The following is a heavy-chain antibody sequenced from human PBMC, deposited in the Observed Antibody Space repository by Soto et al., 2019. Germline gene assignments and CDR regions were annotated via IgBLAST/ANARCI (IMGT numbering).Heavy chain of an antibody. CDR2: MFYTGSS. CDR3: AGHINWSYQVDS. CDR1: GDSISSVSHY. Sequence: SETLSLTCVVSGDSISSVSHYWGWIRQPPGKGLEWIGSMFYTGSSYYNPSLKSRVTMSLDTSRNEFSLQLSSVTAADTAVYYCAGHINWSYQVDSWDKGSLITVSS. V-gene: IGHV4-39*01. J-gene: IGHJ5*01. D-gene: IGHD1-7*01.